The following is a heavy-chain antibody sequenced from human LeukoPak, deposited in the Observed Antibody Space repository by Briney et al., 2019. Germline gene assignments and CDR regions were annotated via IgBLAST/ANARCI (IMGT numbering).Heavy chain of an antibody. CDR2: IKQDGSEK. D-gene: IGHD5-18*01. V-gene: IGHV3-7*01. CDR3: ARARRDSYGPLWY. Sequence: GGSLRLSCAASGFTFSSYWMSWVRQAPGKGLEWEANIKQDGSEKYYVDSVKGRFTISRDNAKNSLYLQMNSLRAEDTAVYYCARARRDSYGPLWYWGQGTLVTVPS. J-gene: IGHJ4*02. CDR1: GFTFSSYW.